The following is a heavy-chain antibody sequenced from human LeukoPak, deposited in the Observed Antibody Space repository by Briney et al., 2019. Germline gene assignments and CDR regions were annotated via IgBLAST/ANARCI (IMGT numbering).Heavy chain of an antibody. CDR1: GGSISSSSYY. V-gene: IGHV4-39*01. D-gene: IGHD4-11*01. Sequence: SETLSLTCTVSGGSISSSSYYCGWIRQPPGKGLEWIGSIYYSGSTYYNPSLKSRVTISVDTSKNQFSLKLSSVTAADTAVYYCAIRDSRTVETYLYYFDYWGQGTLVTVSS. J-gene: IGHJ4*02. CDR3: AIRDSRTVETYLYYFDY. CDR2: IYYSGST.